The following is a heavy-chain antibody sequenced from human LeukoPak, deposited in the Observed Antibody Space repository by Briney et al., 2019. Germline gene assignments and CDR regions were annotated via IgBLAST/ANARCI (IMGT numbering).Heavy chain of an antibody. J-gene: IGHJ4*02. CDR2: IKQDGSEK. Sequence: GGSLRLSCAASGFTFSMYWMTWVRQVPGKGLEWVAIIKQDGSEKYYVDSVKGRFTISRDNAKSLVYLQMSSLRVDDTAVYYCAGEDSSGYLLPYWGQGTLVAVSS. CDR1: GFTFSMYW. CDR3: AGEDSSGYLLPY. V-gene: IGHV3-7*01. D-gene: IGHD3-22*01.